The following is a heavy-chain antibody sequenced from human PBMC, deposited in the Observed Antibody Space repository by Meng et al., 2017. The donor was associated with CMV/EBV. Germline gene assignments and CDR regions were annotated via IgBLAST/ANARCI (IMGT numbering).Heavy chain of an antibody. J-gene: IGHJ6*02. CDR3: ARSSRSIPYYGMDV. CDR2: IYHSGST. D-gene: IGHD2-21*01. V-gene: IGHV4-4*02. Sequence: GSLRLSRAVSGGSISSSNWWSWVRQPPGKGLEWIGEIYHSGSTNYNPSLKSRVTISVDKSKNQFSLKLSSVTAADTAVYYCARSSRSIPYYGMDVWGQGTTVTVSS. CDR1: GGSISSSNW.